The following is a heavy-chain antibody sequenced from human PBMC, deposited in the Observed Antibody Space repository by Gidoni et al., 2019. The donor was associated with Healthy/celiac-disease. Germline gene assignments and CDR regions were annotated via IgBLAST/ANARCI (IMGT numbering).Heavy chain of an antibody. J-gene: IGHJ6*02. D-gene: IGHD5-12*01. Sequence: EVQLVESGGGLVQPGGSLRLSCAASGFTFSSYAMSWVRQAPGKGLEWVSAISGSGGSTYYADSVKGRFTISRDNSKNTLYLQMNSLRAEDTAVYYCAKGDSGYDYYYYGMDVWGQGTTVTVSS. CDR1: GFTFSSYA. CDR3: AKGDSGYDYYYYGMDV. V-gene: IGHV3-23*04. CDR2: ISGSGGST.